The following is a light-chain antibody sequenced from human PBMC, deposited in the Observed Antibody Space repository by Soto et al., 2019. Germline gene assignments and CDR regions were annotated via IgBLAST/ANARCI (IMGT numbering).Light chain of an antibody. CDR2: ATS. CDR1: QNIDNY. V-gene: IGKV1-39*01. CDR3: QQSYSTPRA. Sequence: DIQMTQSPSSLSASLGDRVTITCRASQNIDNYLNWYQQKPRKAPKLLIYATSTLQSGVPSRFSGSGSGTDFTLTISSLQPEDFATYFCQQSYSTPRAVGPGTKVDIK. J-gene: IGKJ3*01.